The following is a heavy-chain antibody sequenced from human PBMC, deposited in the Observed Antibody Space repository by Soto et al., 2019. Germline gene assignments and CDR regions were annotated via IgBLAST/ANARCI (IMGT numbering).Heavy chain of an antibody. D-gene: IGHD2-2*01. CDR3: ARGRDIVVVPAAMEQTYYFDY. J-gene: IGHJ4*02. CDR2: INHSGST. CDR1: GGSFSGYY. V-gene: IGHV4-34*01. Sequence: QVQLQQWGAGLLKPSETLSLTCAVYGGSFSGYYWSWIRQPPGKGLEWIGEINHSGSTNYNPSLRSRVTLSVDASKNQFSLKLSSVTAADTAVYYCARGRDIVVVPAAMEQTYYFDYWGQGTLVTVSS.